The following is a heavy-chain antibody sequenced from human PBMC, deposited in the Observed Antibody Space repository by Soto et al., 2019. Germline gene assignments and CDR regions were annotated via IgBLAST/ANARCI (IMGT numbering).Heavy chain of an antibody. Sequence: ASVKVSCKASGYTFTSYGISWVRQAPGQGLEWMGWISAYNGNTNYAQKLQGRGTMTTDTSTSTAYMELRSLRSDDTAVYYCARDRGGEQQLVRIDYWGQGTLVTVSS. D-gene: IGHD6-13*01. CDR3: ARDRGGEQQLVRIDY. J-gene: IGHJ4*02. V-gene: IGHV1-18*01. CDR2: ISAYNGNT. CDR1: GYTFTSYG.